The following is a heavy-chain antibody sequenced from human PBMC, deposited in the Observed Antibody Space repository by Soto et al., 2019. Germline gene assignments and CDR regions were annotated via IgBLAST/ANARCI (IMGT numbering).Heavy chain of an antibody. CDR2: IIPIFGTA. J-gene: IGHJ3*02. CDR1: GDTFSSYA. Sequence: SVKVSCKASGDTFSSYAISWVRQAPGQGLEWMGGIIPIFGTANYAQKFQGRVTITADESTSTAYMELSSLRSEDTAVYYCATYDSSGYYYDGGAFDIWGQGTMVTVSS. CDR3: ATYDSSGYYYDGGAFDI. V-gene: IGHV1-69*13. D-gene: IGHD3-22*01.